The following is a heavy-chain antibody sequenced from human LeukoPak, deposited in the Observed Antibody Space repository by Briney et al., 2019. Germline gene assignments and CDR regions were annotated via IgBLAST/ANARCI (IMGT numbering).Heavy chain of an antibody. CDR1: GGSISSSSYY. CDR3: ARDPGYCSGGSCYYYYYMDV. J-gene: IGHJ6*03. CDR2: IYHSGST. D-gene: IGHD2-15*01. V-gene: IGHV4-39*07. Sequence: PSETLSLTCTVSGGSISSSSYYWGWIRQPPGKGLEWIGSIYHSGSTYYNPSLKSRVTISVDTSKNQFSLKLSSVTAADTAVYYCARDPGYCSGGSCYYYYYMDVWGKGTTVTVSS.